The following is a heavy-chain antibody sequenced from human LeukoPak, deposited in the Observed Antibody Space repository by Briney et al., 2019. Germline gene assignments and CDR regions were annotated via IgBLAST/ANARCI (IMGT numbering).Heavy chain of an antibody. CDR3: ARNAAAGTYYYYGMDV. Sequence: ASVKVSCKASGYTFTSYYMHWVRQAPGQGLEWMGIINPSGGSTSYAQKFQGRVTMTRDTSTSTVYMELSSLRSEDTAVYYCARNAAAGTYYYYGMDVWGQGTTVTVSS. CDR1: GYTFTSYY. V-gene: IGHV1-46*01. J-gene: IGHJ6*02. D-gene: IGHD6-13*01. CDR2: INPSGGST.